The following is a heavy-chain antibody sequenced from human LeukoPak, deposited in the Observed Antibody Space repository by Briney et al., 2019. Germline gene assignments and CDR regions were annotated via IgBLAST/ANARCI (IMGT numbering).Heavy chain of an antibody. Sequence: SETLSLTCTVSGGSISSYYWSWIWQPPGKRVEWIGYIYYSGSTNYNPSLKSRVTISVDTSKNQFSLKLSSVTAADTAVYYCARDPSGYFNYWGQGTLVTVSS. CDR2: IYYSGST. CDR1: GGSISSYY. CDR3: ARDPSGYFNY. J-gene: IGHJ4*02. D-gene: IGHD3-22*01. V-gene: IGHV4-59*01.